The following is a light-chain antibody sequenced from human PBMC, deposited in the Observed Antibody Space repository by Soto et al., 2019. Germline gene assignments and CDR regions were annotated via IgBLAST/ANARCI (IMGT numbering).Light chain of an antibody. Sequence: EIVLTQSPATLSLSPGERATLSCRASHSVSSFLAWYQQTPGQAPRLLIYDASNSATGIPARFSGSGSGTDFTLTISSLVPEDLAVYYGQHRNNWPLNFGQGTRLEIK. CDR3: QHRNNWPLN. CDR2: DAS. J-gene: IGKJ5*01. CDR1: HSVSSF. V-gene: IGKV3-11*01.